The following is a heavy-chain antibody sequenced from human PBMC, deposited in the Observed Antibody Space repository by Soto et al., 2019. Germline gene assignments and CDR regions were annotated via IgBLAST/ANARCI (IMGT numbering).Heavy chain of an antibody. V-gene: IGHV3-11*06. Sequence: PSLSCAASGFTFSDYYMSLIRQAAGKGLEWGSYISSSSSYTNYADSEKGRFTISRDNAKNSLSLQMNSVRAGDTAGYDCARERHGYNYGSPHASDYWGQGTMVTVSS. CDR3: ARERHGYNYGSPHASDY. J-gene: IGHJ4*02. D-gene: IGHD5-18*01. CDR2: ISSSSSYT. CDR1: GFTFSDYY.